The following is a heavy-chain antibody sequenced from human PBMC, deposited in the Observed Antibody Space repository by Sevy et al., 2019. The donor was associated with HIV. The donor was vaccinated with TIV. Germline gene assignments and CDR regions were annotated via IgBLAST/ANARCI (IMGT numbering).Heavy chain of an antibody. CDR2: IIPIFGTA. CDR3: ASNQGYYYDSSGYYARGFDY. CDR1: GGTFSSYA. D-gene: IGHD3-22*01. Sequence: KVSCKASGGTFSSYAISWVRQAPGQGLEWMGGIIPIFGTANYAQKFQGRVTITADESTSTAYMELSSLRSEDTAVYYCASNQGYYYDSSGYYARGFDYWGQGTLVTVSS. V-gene: IGHV1-69*01. J-gene: IGHJ4*02.